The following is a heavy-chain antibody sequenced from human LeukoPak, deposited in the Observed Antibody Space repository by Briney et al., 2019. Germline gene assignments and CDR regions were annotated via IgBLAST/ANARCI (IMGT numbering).Heavy chain of an antibody. D-gene: IGHD3-22*01. CDR2: ISGSGGSR. J-gene: IGHJ4*02. Sequence: GGSLRLSCAASGFIFTNYGMSWVRQAPGKGLEWVSAISGSGGSRYYADPVKGRFTISRDNSKNTLYLQMNSLRAEDTAVYYCAKDRAYYSDSSGYYLVRAYDYWGQGTLVTVSS. CDR1: GFIFTNYG. CDR3: AKDRAYYSDSSGYYLVRAYDY. V-gene: IGHV3-23*01.